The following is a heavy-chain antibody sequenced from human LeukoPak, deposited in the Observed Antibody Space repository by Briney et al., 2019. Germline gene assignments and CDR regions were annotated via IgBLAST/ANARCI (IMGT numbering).Heavy chain of an antibody. Sequence: ASVKVSCKASGYTFTSYAMHWVRQAPRQRLEWMGWINAGNGNTKYSRKFQGRVTITRDTSASTAYMELSSLRSEDTAVYYCARGSSNYYYGMDVWGQGTTVTVSS. CDR1: GYTFTSYA. J-gene: IGHJ6*02. V-gene: IGHV1-3*01. CDR2: INAGNGNT. D-gene: IGHD6-6*01. CDR3: ARGSSNYYYGMDV.